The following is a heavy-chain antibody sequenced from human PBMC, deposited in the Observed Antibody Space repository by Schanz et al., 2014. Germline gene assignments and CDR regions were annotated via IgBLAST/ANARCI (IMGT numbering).Heavy chain of an antibody. CDR3: ARARFTGYYMDV. CDR2: INHSGST. J-gene: IGHJ6*02. Sequence: QVKLQQWGAGLLKPSETLSLTCAAYGGTFSGHFWSWVRQTPGKGLEWIGEINHSGSTNYNPSLKSRVTVSVVTPKNQFSLKLTSVTAADTAVYYCARARFTGYYMDVWGQGTAVTVSS. D-gene: IGHD3-9*01. V-gene: IGHV4-34*01. CDR1: GGTFSGHF.